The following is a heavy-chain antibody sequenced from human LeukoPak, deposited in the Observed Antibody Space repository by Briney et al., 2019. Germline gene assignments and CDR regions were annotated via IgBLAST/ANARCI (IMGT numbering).Heavy chain of an antibody. J-gene: IGHJ4*02. CDR3: ARDDRRLWFGELFSDY. D-gene: IGHD3-10*01. Sequence: ASVKVSCKASGYTFTSYGISWVRQAPGQGLEWMGWISAYNGNTNYAQKLQGRVTMTTDTSTSTAYMELRSLRSDDTAVYYCARDDRRLWFGELFSDYWGQRTLVTVSS. CDR2: ISAYNGNT. CDR1: GYTFTSYG. V-gene: IGHV1-18*01.